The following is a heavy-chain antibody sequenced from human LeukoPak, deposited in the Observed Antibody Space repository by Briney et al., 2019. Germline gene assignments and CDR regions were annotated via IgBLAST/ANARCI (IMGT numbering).Heavy chain of an antibody. D-gene: IGHD6-19*01. CDR2: FDSENNKM. V-gene: IGHV1-24*01. J-gene: IGHJ4*02. CDR1: GYSLSDLS. Sequence: GASVKVSCKISGYSLSDLSIHWVREALGEGLEWMGGFDSENNKMVYSQKFQGRVTMTEDTSADTAYMELTSLRSEDTAVYFCATDRVYRSSGRSWGFSDYWGQGTLVIVSS. CDR3: ATDRVYRSSGRSWGFSDY.